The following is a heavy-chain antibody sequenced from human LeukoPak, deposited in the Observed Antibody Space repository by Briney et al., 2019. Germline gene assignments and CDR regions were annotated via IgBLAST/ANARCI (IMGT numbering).Heavy chain of an antibody. CDR2: IYSGGST. V-gene: IGHV3-53*01. D-gene: IGHD2-15*01. CDR1: GFTVSFNY. J-gene: IGHJ4*02. CDR3: ARDRHCGGSSCHYNFDY. Sequence: GGSLRLSCVVSGFTVSFNYMSWVRQAPGKGLEWVSVIYSGGSTYHSDSVKGRFTISRDNSENTLYLQMNSLRAEDTAVYYCARDRHCGGSSCHYNFDYWGQGTLVTVSS.